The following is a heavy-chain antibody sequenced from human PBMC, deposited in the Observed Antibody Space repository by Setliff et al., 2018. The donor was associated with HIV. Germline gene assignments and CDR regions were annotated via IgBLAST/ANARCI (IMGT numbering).Heavy chain of an antibody. Sequence: KPSETLSLTCTVSGGSIRTYYWSWIRQPPGKGLEWIGYIYYSGSTNYNPSLKSRVTISVDTSKNQFSLKLSSVTAADTAVYYCARGSAPEDIVVVPPGRAFDIWGQGTMVTVSS. CDR2: IYYSGST. V-gene: IGHV4-59*01. J-gene: IGHJ3*02. CDR1: GGSIRTYY. CDR3: ARGSAPEDIVVVPPGRAFDI. D-gene: IGHD2-2*01.